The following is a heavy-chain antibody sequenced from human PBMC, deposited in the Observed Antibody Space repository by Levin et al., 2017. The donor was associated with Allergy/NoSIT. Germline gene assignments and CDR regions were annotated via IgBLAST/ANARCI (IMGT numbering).Heavy chain of an antibody. CDR2: ISGGGGTT. CDR3: AKGAGGSGRY. Sequence: GESLKISCAASGFTFSNYAMNWVRQAPGKGLEWVSAISGGGGTTYYADPVKGRFTISRDNSKNTLYLQMNSLRAEDTAVYYCAKGAGGSGRYWGQGTLVTVSS. V-gene: IGHV3-23*01. CDR1: GFTFSNYA. J-gene: IGHJ4*02. D-gene: IGHD3-10*01.